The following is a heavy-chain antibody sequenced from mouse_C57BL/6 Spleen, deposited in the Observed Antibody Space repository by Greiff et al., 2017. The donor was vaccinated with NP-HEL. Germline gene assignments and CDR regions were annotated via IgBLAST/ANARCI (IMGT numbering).Heavy chain of an antibody. CDR3: AKEGELPFAY. CDR1: GYAFSSSW. J-gene: IGHJ3*01. Sequence: VQLVESGPELVKPGASVKISCKASGYAFSSSWMNWVKQRPGKGLEWIGRIYPGDGDTNYNGKFKGKATLTADKSSSTAYMQLSSLTSEDSAVYFCAKEGELPFAYWGQGTLVTVSA. D-gene: IGHD1-1*01. CDR2: IYPGDGDT. V-gene: IGHV1-82*01.